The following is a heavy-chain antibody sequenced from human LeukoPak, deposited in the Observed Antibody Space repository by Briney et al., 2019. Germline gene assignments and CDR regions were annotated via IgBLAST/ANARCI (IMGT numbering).Heavy chain of an antibody. D-gene: IGHD4-17*01. CDR3: AKRPSDYGDYVSYFDY. CDR2: ISDDGRRK. J-gene: IGHJ4*02. CDR1: GFIFISYG. V-gene: IGHV3-30*18. Sequence: GGSLRLSCAASGFIFISYGMHWVRQAPGKGLEWVGVISDDGRRKDYADSVKGRFTISRDNSKDTLYLQMNSLRAEDTAVYYCAKRPSDYGDYVSYFDYWGQGTLVTVSS.